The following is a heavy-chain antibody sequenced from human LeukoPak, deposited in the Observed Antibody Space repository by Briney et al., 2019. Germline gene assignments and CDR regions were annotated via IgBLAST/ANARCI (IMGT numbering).Heavy chain of an antibody. V-gene: IGHV3-73*01. Sequence: GGYLRLSCAASGFTFSGSAMHWVRQASGKGLEWVGRIRSKANSYATAYAASVKGRFTISRDDSKNTAYLQMNSLKTEDTAVYYCTSTYYYDSSGNRNDYWGQGTLVTVSS. CDR3: TSTYYYDSSGNRNDY. D-gene: IGHD3-22*01. CDR1: GFTFSGSA. CDR2: IRSKANSYAT. J-gene: IGHJ4*02.